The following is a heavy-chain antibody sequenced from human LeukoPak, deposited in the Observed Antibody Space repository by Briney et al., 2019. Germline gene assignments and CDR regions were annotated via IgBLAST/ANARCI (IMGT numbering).Heavy chain of an antibody. CDR2: IKQHASEK. CDR3: TRGGSSYYAGWSDP. V-gene: IGHV3-7*03. D-gene: IGHD3-10*01. J-gene: IGHJ5*02. Sequence: GGSLSLSCVAFGFSFSSFWMTWVRQAQGKGLEWVASIKQHASEKHYVDSVKGRFTISRDDARNSVSLHMSSLRDDGTALYYCTRGGSSYYAGWSDPWGQGSLVTVSS. CDR1: GFSFSSFW.